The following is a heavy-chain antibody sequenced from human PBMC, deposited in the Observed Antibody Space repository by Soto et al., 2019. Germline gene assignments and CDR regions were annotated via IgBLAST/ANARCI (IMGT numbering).Heavy chain of an antibody. J-gene: IGHJ6*02. CDR3: ARDRGIGNYDSSGYRDYYYYGMDV. V-gene: IGHV3-30-3*01. D-gene: IGHD3-22*01. CDR1: GFTFSSYA. Sequence: GGSLRLSCAASGFTFSSYAMHWVRQAPGKGLEWVAVISYDGSNKYYADSVKGRFTISRDNSKNTLYLQMNSLRAEDTAVYYCARDRGIGNYDSSGYRDYYYYGMDVWGQGTTVTVSS. CDR2: ISYDGSNK.